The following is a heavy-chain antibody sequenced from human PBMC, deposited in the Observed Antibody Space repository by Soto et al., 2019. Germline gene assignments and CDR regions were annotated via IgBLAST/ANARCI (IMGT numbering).Heavy chain of an antibody. Sequence: EVQLVESGGGLVQPGGSLRLSCAASGFTFSDHYMDWVRQAPGKGLERVGRTRNKANTYTTEYAASVKGRFTISRDDSKNSLYLQMNSMKTEDTAVYYCARGGYCGSASCHSDYYGMDVWGQGTTVTVSS. CDR3: ARGGYCGSASCHSDYYGMDV. CDR2: TRNKANTYTT. V-gene: IGHV3-72*01. CDR1: GFTFSDHY. J-gene: IGHJ6*02. D-gene: IGHD2-15*01.